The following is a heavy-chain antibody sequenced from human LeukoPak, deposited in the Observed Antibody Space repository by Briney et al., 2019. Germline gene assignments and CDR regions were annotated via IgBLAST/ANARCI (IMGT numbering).Heavy chain of an antibody. CDR2: IIPNSGGT. D-gene: IGHD6-13*01. V-gene: IGHV1-2*02. CDR3: ASGPTSAAGPFDP. J-gene: IGHJ5*02. Sequence: GASVRSSSEASGYTFTGYYMHCVRQTPGQGLEWMGLIIPNSGGTNYAKTYQGRVTMTRDTPISTAYMELSRLRSDDTAVYYCASGPTSAAGPFDPWGQGTLVTVSS. CDR1: GYTFTGYY.